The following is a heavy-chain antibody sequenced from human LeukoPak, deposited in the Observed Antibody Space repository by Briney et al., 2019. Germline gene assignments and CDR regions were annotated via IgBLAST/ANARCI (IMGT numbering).Heavy chain of an antibody. V-gene: IGHV3-53*01. D-gene: IGHD2-15*01. J-gene: IGHJ3*02. CDR1: GFTVSSNY. CDR2: IYSGGST. CDR3: ARGSGGTSDAFDI. Sequence: GGSLRLSCAASGFTVSSNYISWVRQAPGKGLEWVSVIYSGGSTYYADSVKGRFTISRDNSKNTLYLQMNSLRAEDTAVYYCARGSGGTSDAFDIWGQGTMVTVSS.